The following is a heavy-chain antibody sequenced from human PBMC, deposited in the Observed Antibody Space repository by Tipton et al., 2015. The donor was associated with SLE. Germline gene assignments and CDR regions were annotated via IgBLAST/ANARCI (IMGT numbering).Heavy chain of an antibody. V-gene: IGHV3-48*03. D-gene: IGHD5-24*01. CDR3: ARDGCNSDHFHYAVDV. CDR2: ISSGGHTI. CDR1: GFIFSSYE. J-gene: IGHJ6*02. Sequence: SLRLSCAASGFIFSSYEMNWVRQAPGKGLEWVSYISSGGHTIYYADSVKGRFTISRDNAKNSLYLQMNSLRAEDTAVYYCARDGCNSDHFHYAVDVWGQGTTVTVSS.